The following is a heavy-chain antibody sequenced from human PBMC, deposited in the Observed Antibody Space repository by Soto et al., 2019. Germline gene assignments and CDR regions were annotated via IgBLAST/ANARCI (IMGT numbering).Heavy chain of an antibody. Sequence: ASVKVSCKASGYTFTSYGISWVRQAPGQGLEWMGWISAYNGNTNYAQKFQGRVTMTRDTSISTAYMELSRLRSDDTAVYYCARGRTGTTSYFDYWGQGNLVTVSS. J-gene: IGHJ4*02. CDR3: ARGRTGTTSYFDY. CDR2: ISAYNGNT. D-gene: IGHD1-1*01. CDR1: GYTFTSYG. V-gene: IGHV1-18*01.